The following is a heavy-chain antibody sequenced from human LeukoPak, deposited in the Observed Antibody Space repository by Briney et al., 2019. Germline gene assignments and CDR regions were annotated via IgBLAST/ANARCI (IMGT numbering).Heavy chain of an antibody. Sequence: PSETLSLTCAVSGGSISSGGYSWSWIRQPPGKGLEWIGYIYHSGSTYYNPSLKSRVTISVDRSKNQFSLKLSSVTAADTAVYYCARLNIAADYWGQGTLVTVSS. CDR1: GGSISSGGYS. D-gene: IGHD6-13*01. V-gene: IGHV4-30-2*01. CDR2: IYHSGST. J-gene: IGHJ4*02. CDR3: ARLNIAADY.